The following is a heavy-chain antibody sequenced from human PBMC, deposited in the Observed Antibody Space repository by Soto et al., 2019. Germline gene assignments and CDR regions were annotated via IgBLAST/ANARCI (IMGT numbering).Heavy chain of an antibody. CDR2: ISAGTRGHT. CDR3: ERDFYYGSGTYIID. Sequence: PEASLRLSCAASGFTFSDYYMSPILQAPGKGLEWVAYISAGTRGHTNYAESVKGRFTISRDNTENSLYLQLNSLRAEDTAMYYCERDFYYGSGTYIIDWGQGT. V-gene: IGHV3-11*05. J-gene: IGHJ4*02. CDR1: GFTFSDYY. D-gene: IGHD3-10*01.